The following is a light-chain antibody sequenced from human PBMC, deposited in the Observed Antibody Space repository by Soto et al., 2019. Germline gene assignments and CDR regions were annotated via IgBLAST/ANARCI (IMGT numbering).Light chain of an antibody. J-gene: IGKJ1*01. Sequence: EIVLTQSPATLSLSPGERATLSCRASQSISSYLAWYQQKPGQAPRLLIYDASNRATGIPARFSGSGSGTHFTLTISSLEPEDFAVYYCQHRSIWWTFGQGTKVEIK. CDR2: DAS. CDR1: QSISSY. V-gene: IGKV3-11*01. CDR3: QHRSIWWT.